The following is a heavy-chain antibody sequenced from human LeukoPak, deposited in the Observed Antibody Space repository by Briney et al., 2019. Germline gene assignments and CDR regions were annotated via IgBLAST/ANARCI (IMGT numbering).Heavy chain of an antibody. D-gene: IGHD3-10*01. CDR2: IYPGDSDT. CDR1: GYNFISYW. J-gene: IGHJ4*02. Sequence: GESLRISCKGSGYNFISYWIAWVRQMPGKGLEWMGVIYPGDSDTRYGPSFQGQVTISVDKSISTAYLQWSSLKASDTAMYYCARHRGSGSYYNYFDYWGQGTLVTVSS. CDR3: ARHRGSGSYYNYFDY. V-gene: IGHV5-51*01.